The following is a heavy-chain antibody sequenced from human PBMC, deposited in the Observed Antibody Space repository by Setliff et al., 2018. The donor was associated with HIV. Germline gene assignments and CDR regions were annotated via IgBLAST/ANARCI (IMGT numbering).Heavy chain of an antibody. D-gene: IGHD3-22*01. Sequence: PSETLSLTCAVSGGSISSTNWWSWVRQVPGKGLEWVSNTKYDGSESYYVDSVKGRFIASTDNAKNSLFLEMNSLKAEDTAVYYCARAYNVYDYRFDSSGYDYWGQGTLVTVSS. V-gene: IGHV3-7*03. CDR3: ARAYNVYDYRFDSSGYDY. CDR1: GGSISSTNW. CDR2: TKYDGSES. J-gene: IGHJ4*02.